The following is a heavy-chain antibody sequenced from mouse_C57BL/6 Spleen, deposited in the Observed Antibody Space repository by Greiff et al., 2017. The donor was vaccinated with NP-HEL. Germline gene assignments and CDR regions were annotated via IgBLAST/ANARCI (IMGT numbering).Heavy chain of an antibody. CDR2: IYPSDSET. CDR3: ARVGYYGSSYYAMDY. Sequence: VQLQQSGAELVRPGSSVKLSCKASGYTFTSYWMDWVKQRPGQGLEWIGNIYPSDSETHYNQKFKDKATLTVDKSSSTAYMQLSSLTSEDSAVYYCARVGYYGSSYYAMDYWGQGTSVTVSS. CDR1: GYTFTSYW. V-gene: IGHV1-61*01. D-gene: IGHD1-1*01. J-gene: IGHJ4*01.